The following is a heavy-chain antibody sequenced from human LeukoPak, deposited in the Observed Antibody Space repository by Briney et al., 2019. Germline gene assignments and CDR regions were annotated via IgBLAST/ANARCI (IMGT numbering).Heavy chain of an antibody. Sequence: PSETLSLTCTVSGGSISSYYWSWIRQPPGKGLEWIGYIYYSGSTYYNPSLKSRVTISVDTSKNQFSLKLSSVTAADTAVYYCARDYYDSSGYYYIPFDYWGQGTLVTVSS. CDR3: ARDYYDSSGYYYIPFDY. V-gene: IGHV4-59*12. J-gene: IGHJ4*02. CDR1: GGSISSYY. D-gene: IGHD3-22*01. CDR2: IYYSGST.